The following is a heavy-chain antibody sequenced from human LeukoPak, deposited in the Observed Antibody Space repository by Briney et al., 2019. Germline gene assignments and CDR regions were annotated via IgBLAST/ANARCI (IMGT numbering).Heavy chain of an antibody. D-gene: IGHD2-2*02. Sequence: PSETLSLTCAVYGGSFSGYYWSWIRQPPGKGLEWIGEINHSGSTNYNPSLKSRVTISVDTSKNQFSLKLSSVTAADTAVYYCARDRGSCSTSCYRAFDIWGQGTMVTVSS. V-gene: IGHV4-34*01. CDR3: ARDRGSCSTSCYRAFDI. CDR2: INHSGST. CDR1: GGSFSGYY. J-gene: IGHJ3*02.